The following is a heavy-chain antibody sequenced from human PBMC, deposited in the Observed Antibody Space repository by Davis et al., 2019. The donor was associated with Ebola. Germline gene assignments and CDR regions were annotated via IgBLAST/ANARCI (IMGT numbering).Heavy chain of an antibody. CDR2: ISSSSSYI. Sequence: GGSLRLSCAASGFTFSSYSMNWVRQAPGKGLEWVSSISSSSSYIYYADSVKGRFTISRDNAKNSLYLQMNSLRAEDTAVYYCARAKMGVVVPAAYLYYYYGMDVWGQGTTVTVSS. CDR1: GFTFSSYS. V-gene: IGHV3-21*01. CDR3: ARAKMGVVVPAAYLYYYYGMDV. D-gene: IGHD2-2*01. J-gene: IGHJ6*02.